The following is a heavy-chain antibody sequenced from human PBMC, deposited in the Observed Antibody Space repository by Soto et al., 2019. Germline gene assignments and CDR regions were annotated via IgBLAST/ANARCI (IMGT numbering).Heavy chain of an antibody. Sequence: GASVKVSCKASGYTFTSYDINWVRQATGQGLERMGWMNPNSGNTGYAQKFQGRVTMTRNTSISTAYMELSSLRSEDTAVYYCAREGWQNYDFWSGYYTHYYYYMDVWGKGTTVTVSS. CDR1: GYTFTSYD. V-gene: IGHV1-8*01. CDR3: AREGWQNYDFWSGYYTHYYYYMDV. J-gene: IGHJ6*03. D-gene: IGHD3-3*01. CDR2: MNPNSGNT.